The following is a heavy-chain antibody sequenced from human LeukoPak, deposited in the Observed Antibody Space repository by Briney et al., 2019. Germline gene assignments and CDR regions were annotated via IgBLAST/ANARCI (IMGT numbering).Heavy chain of an antibody. CDR2: ISYDASVK. Sequence: PGGSLRLSCAASGFTFRSYGMHWVRQVPGKGLEWVAIISYDASVKYYADSVKGRFTISRDSFNDTLYLQMNSLRPDDSAVYYCARDRSGSYSRDYWGQGTLVTVSS. CDR1: GFTFRSYG. J-gene: IGHJ4*02. V-gene: IGHV3-30*03. D-gene: IGHD1-26*01. CDR3: ARDRSGSYSRDY.